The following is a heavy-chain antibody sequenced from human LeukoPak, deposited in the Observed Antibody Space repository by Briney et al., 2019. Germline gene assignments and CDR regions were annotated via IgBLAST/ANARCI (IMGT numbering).Heavy chain of an antibody. J-gene: IGHJ4*02. D-gene: IGHD5-18*01. CDR3: AADLAVDTAFDY. Sequence: SVKVSCKASGFTFTSSAVQWVRQARGQRLEWIGWIVVSSGNTNYAQKFQERVTITRDMSTSTAYMELSSLRSEDTAVYYCAADLAVDTAFDYWGQGTLVTVSS. CDR2: IVVSSGNT. V-gene: IGHV1-58*01. CDR1: GFTFTSSA.